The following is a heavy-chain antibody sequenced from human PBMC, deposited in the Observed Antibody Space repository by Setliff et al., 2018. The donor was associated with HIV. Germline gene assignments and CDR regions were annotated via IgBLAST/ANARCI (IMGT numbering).Heavy chain of an antibody. CDR3: ARERSLITNRRYFDS. CDR2: INHSGST. J-gene: IGHJ4*02. D-gene: IGHD1-1*01. Sequence: SETLSLTCAVCGGSFSSYYWSWIRQPPGKGLEWIGEINHSGSTNYNPSLKSRVTISVDTSKNQFSLKVSSVTAADTAVYYCARERSLITNRRYFDSWGQGTLVTVSS. CDR1: GGSFSSYY. V-gene: IGHV4-34*01.